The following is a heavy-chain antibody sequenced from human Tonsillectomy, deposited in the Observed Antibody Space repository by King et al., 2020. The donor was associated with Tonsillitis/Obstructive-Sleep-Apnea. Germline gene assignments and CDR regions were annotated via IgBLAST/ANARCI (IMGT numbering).Heavy chain of an antibody. J-gene: IGHJ2*01. V-gene: IGHV3-7*04. Sequence: VQLVESGGGLVQPGGSLRLSCAASGFTFSHYWMSWVRQAPGNGLEWVANIKQDGSEKYYVDSVKGRFTISRDNAKNSLHLRMNGLRAEDTAVYYCARARGIIEVAGDYWYFDLWGRGTLVTVSS. CDR1: GFTFSHYW. CDR2: IKQDGSEK. D-gene: IGHD6-19*01. CDR3: ARARGIIEVAGDYWYFDL.